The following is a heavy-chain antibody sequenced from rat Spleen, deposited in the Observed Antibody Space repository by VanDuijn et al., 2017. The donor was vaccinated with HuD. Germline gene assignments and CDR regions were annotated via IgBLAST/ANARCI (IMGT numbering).Heavy chain of an antibody. D-gene: IGHD1-7*01. CDR3: ARQRAHTMGSRFAY. CDR1: GFTFSNYD. CDR2: IRPSGDST. J-gene: IGHJ3*01. Sequence: EVQLVASGGGLVRPGRSLRLSCAVSGFTFSNYDMAWVRQAPTKGLEWVASIRPSGDSTFYRDSVKGRFTVSRDNAKSTLYLQMDSLRSEDTATYYCARQRAHTMGSRFAYWGQGTLVTVSS. V-gene: IGHV5-25*01.